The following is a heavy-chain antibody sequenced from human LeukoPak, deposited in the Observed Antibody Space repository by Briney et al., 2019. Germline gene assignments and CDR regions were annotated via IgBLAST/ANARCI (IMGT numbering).Heavy chain of an antibody. CDR2: IKSKTDGGTT. CDR1: GFTFSNAW. CDR3: AKEIGWYTPTAIDY. Sequence: GGSLRLSCAASGFTFSNAWMSWVRQAPGKGLEWVGRIKSKTDGGTTDYAAPVKGRFTISRDSSKNTLYLQMNSLRAEDTAVYFCAKEIGWYTPTAIDYWGQGTLVTVSS. J-gene: IGHJ4*02. V-gene: IGHV3-15*01. D-gene: IGHD6-19*01.